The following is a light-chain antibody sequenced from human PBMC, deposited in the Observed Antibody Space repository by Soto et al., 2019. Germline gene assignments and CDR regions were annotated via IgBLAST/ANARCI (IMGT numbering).Light chain of an antibody. CDR2: DVS. CDR1: SSDVGGYNY. CDR3: SSYTSSSTPWV. J-gene: IGLJ3*02. Sequence: QSALTQPASVSGSPGQSITISCTGTSSDVGGYNYVSWYQQHPGKAPKLMLYDVSNRPSGVSNRFSGSKSGNSASLTIFGLQAEDEADYYCSSYTSSSTPWVFGGGTKVTVL. V-gene: IGLV2-14*01.